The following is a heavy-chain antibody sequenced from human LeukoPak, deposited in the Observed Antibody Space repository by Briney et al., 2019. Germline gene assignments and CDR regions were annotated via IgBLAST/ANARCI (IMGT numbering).Heavy chain of an antibody. CDR1: GFTFSDYY. Sequence: GGSLRLSCAASGFTFSDYYMSWLRQAPGKGLEGVSYISNTGTTLYYADSVEGRFTISRDNAKNSLYLQMSSLRAEDTAVYYCARQYYHTGGSYYGDDYWGQGTLVTASS. J-gene: IGHJ4*02. V-gene: IGHV3-11*01. CDR2: ISNTGTTL. D-gene: IGHD3-22*01. CDR3: ARQYYHTGGSYYGDDY.